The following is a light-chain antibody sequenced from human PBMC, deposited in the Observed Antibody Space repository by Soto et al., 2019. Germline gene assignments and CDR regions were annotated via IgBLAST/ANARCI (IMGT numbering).Light chain of an antibody. CDR3: QQCHRYLT. CDR1: QGISSY. Sequence: AIRMTQSPSSLSASTGDRVTITCRASQGISSYLAWYQQKPGKAPKLLIYAASSLQSGVPSRFSGSGSGTEFTLTISSLQPDDIATYYCQQCHRYLTFGQGTKVDIK. CDR2: AAS. V-gene: IGKV1-8*01. J-gene: IGKJ1*01.